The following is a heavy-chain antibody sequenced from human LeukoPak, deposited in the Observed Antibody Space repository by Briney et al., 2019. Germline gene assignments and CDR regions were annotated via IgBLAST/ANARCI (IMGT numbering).Heavy chain of an antibody. CDR1: GFTFSSYE. V-gene: IGHV3-48*03. D-gene: IGHD2-15*01. CDR3: AKEESGYCSGGSCYSEGNY. CDR2: ISSSGSTI. Sequence: GGSLRLSCAASGFTFSSYEMNWVRQAPGKGLEWVSYISSSGSTIYYADSVKGRFTISRDNAKNSLYLQMNSLRAEDTAVYYCAKEESGYCSGGSCYSEGNYWGQGTLVTVSS. J-gene: IGHJ4*02.